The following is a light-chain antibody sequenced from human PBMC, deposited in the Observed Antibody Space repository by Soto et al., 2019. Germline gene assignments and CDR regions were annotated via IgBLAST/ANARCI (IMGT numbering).Light chain of an antibody. J-gene: IGKJ1*01. CDR3: QQYYRQAT. CDR2: MAS. V-gene: IGKV1-5*03. CDR1: QTISSW. Sequence: IQMTQSPSTLSGSVGDRVTITCRASQTISSWLAWYQQKPGKAPKPLIYMASSLESGVPSRFSGSGGGTEFTLTISSLQPDDFATYYCQQYYRQATFGQGTKVDIK.